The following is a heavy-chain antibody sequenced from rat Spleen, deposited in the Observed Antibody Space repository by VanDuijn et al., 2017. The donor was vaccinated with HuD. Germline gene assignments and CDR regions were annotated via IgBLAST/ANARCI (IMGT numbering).Heavy chain of an antibody. CDR2: MWRGGST. D-gene: IGHD1-10*01. CDR1: GFSLTSYN. J-gene: IGHJ2*01. CDR3: AREGDNYGYYFDY. V-gene: IGHV2-45*01. Sequence: QVQLKESGPGLVQPSQTLSLTCTVSGFSLTSYNVHWVRQPPGKGLEWRGVMWRGGSTDYNSALKSRLSISRDTSKNQVFLKMNSLQSEDTTTYYCAREGDNYGYYFDYWGQGVMVTVSS.